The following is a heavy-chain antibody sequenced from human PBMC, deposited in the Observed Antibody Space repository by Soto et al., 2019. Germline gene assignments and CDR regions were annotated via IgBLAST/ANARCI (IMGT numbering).Heavy chain of an antibody. CDR1: GYTFTSYA. Sequence: QVQLVQSGAEVKKPGASVKVSCKASGYTFTSYAMHWVRQAPGQRLEWMGWINAGNGNTKYSQKFQGRVTITRDTSASTAYMELSSLRSEDTAVYYCARDRVVTGLLNWYFDLWGRGTLVTVSS. D-gene: IGHD2-15*01. CDR2: INAGNGNT. J-gene: IGHJ2*01. V-gene: IGHV1-3*01. CDR3: ARDRVVTGLLNWYFDL.